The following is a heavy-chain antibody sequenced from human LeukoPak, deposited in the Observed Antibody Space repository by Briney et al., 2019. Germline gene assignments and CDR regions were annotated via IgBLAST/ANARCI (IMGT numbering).Heavy chain of an antibody. CDR1: GGSFSGYY. CDR3: ARGLSRITILGNNWFDP. CDR2: INHSGST. Sequence: PSETLSLTCAVYGGSFSGYYWSWIRQPPGKGLEWIGEINHSGSTNYNPSLKSRVTISVDTSKNQFSLKLSSVTAADTAVYYCARGLSRITILGNNWFDPWGQGTLVTVSS. J-gene: IGHJ5*02. V-gene: IGHV4-34*01. D-gene: IGHD3-3*01.